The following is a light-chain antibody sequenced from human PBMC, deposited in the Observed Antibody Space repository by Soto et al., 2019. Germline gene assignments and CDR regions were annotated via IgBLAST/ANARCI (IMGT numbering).Light chain of an antibody. J-gene: IGLJ1*01. CDR1: SSDVGVYNY. CDR2: EVS. V-gene: IGLV2-14*01. CDR3: SSYTSSTPCV. Sequence: QSALTQPASVSGSPGQSITISCIGTSSDVGVYNYVSWYQQHPGKAPKLMIYEVSNRPSVVYNRFSGSKSGNTSSLTISGLQAEDESDYYCSSYTSSTPCVFGTGTKLTVL.